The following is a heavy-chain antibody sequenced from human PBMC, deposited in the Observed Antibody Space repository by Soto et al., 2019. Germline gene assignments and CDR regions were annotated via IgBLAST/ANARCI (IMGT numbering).Heavy chain of an antibody. Sequence: QVQLVQSGAEVKKPGASVKVSCKASGYTFTSYGISWVRQXXXXXXEWMGWISAYNGNTNYAQKLQGRVTMTTDTSTSTAYMELRSLRSXDXAVYYCARDDYGDYVYFDYWGQGTLVTVSS. J-gene: IGHJ4*02. D-gene: IGHD4-17*01. V-gene: IGHV1-18*01. CDR1: GYTFTSYG. CDR2: ISAYNGNT. CDR3: ARDDYGDYVYFDY.